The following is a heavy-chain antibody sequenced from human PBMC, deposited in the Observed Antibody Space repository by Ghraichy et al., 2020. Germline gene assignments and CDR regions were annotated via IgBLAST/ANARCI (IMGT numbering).Heavy chain of an antibody. V-gene: IGHV4-59*01. Sequence: SETLSLTCTVSGGSISSDYWSWIRQPPGKGLEWIGYIYYSVSTNYNPSLKSRVTISVDTSRNQFSLRLSSVTAADTAVYYCARVKDGYILDYWGQGTLVTVSS. J-gene: IGHJ4*02. CDR1: GGSISSDY. CDR2: IYYSVST. CDR3: ARVKDGYILDY. D-gene: IGHD5-24*01.